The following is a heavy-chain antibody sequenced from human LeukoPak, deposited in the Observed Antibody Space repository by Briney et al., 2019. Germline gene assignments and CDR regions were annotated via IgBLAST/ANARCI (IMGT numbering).Heavy chain of an antibody. CDR2: INTNTGNP. J-gene: IGHJ6*03. D-gene: IGHD6-13*01. V-gene: IGHV7-4-1*02. CDR3: ARERYSSSWPAIYYYYYYMDV. CDR1: GYTFTSYA. Sequence: ASVKVSCKASGYTFTSYAMNWVRQAPGQGLEWMGWINTNTGNPTYAQGFTGRFVFSLDTSVSTAYLQISSLKAEDTAVYYCARERYSSSWPAIYYYYYYMDVWGKGTTVTVSS.